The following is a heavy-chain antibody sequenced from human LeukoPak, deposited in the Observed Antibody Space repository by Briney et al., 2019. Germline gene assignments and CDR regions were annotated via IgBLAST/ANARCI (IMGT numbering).Heavy chain of an antibody. V-gene: IGHV1-8*01. Sequence: ASVKVSCKASGYTFTSYDINWVRQATGQGLEWMGWMNPNSGNTGYAQKLQGRVTMTRNTSISTAYMELSSLRSEDTAVYYCARGSFSSGWRGGYYFDYWGQGTLVTVSS. J-gene: IGHJ4*02. D-gene: IGHD6-19*01. CDR2: MNPNSGNT. CDR3: ARGSFSSGWRGGYYFDY. CDR1: GYTFTSYD.